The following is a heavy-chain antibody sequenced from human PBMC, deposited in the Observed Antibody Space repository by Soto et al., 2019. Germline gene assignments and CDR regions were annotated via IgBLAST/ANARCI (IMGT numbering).Heavy chain of an antibody. Sequence: QVQLVQSGAEVKKPGSSVKVSCKASGGTFSNFAVGWVRQAPGQGPEWMGGIILPFGTANYAQKFQDRVTIXXXDSMTTXXXXXXXLRSXDXAXYYCARGPDYEGYFDFWGQGTLVTVSS. CDR3: ARGPDYEGYFDF. V-gene: IGHV1-69*05. CDR2: IILPFGTA. J-gene: IGHJ4*02. D-gene: IGHD4-17*01. CDR1: GGTFSNFA.